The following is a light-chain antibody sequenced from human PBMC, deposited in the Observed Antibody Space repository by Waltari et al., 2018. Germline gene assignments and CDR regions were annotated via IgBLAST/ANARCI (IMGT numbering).Light chain of an antibody. CDR1: SSDVGVYNY. CDR3: SSYAGSNNSQV. J-gene: IGLJ3*02. Sequence: QSALTQPPSASGSPGQSVTISCTGTSSDVGVYNYVSWYQQHPGKAPKLMIYEVSKRPSGVPDRFSGAKSGNTASLTVSGLQAEDEADYYCSSYAGSNNSQVFGGGTKLTVL. CDR2: EVS. V-gene: IGLV2-8*01.